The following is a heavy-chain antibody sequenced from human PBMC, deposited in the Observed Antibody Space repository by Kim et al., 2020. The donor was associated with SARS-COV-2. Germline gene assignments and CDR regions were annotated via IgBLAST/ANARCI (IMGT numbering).Heavy chain of an antibody. Sequence: LSLTCAASGFSVSSTYMSWVRQAPGKRLEWVSDFYSTDSTFYADSVRGRFTISRDNSMNTLFLQMNSLRAEDTAVYYCTTDHCGYDSCYWGQGTLVTVSA. V-gene: IGHV3-66*01. CDR3: TTDHCGYDSCY. D-gene: IGHD5-12*01. CDR1: GFSVSSTY. CDR2: FYSTDST. J-gene: IGHJ4*02.